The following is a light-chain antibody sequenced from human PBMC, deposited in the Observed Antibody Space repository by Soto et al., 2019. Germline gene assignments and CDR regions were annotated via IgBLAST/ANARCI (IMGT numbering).Light chain of an antibody. CDR1: QSVGTN. CDR3: QEYSNWWT. CDR2: GAS. Sequence: ETVMTQSPATLSVSPGERATLSCRASQSVGTNVAWYQHKPGQAPRLLIYGASTRATGVPARFSGSAAGAEFTLTISSLQSEDSAVYYCQEYSNWWTFGQGTKIEIK. V-gene: IGKV3-15*01. J-gene: IGKJ1*01.